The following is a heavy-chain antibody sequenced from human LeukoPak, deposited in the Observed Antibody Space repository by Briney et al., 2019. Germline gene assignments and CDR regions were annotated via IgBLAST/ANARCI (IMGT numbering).Heavy chain of an antibody. V-gene: IGHV3-74*01. D-gene: IGHD3-22*01. J-gene: IGHJ3*02. CDR1: GFTFSSYW. CDR2: INSDGSST. CDR3: ARGPHYYDKSVAFDI. Sequence: PGGPLRLSCAASGFTFSSYWMHWVRQAPGKGLVWVSRINSDGSSTSYAASVKGRFTISRDNAKNTLYLQMNSLRAEDTAVYYCARGPHYYDKSVAFDIRGQGTMVTVSS.